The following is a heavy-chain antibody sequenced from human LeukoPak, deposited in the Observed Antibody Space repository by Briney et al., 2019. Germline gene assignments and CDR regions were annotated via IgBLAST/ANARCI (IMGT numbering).Heavy chain of an antibody. V-gene: IGHV1-46*01. J-gene: IGHJ5*02. CDR3: ARDQRRTYCSSTSCYEGPSSWFDP. Sequence: GASVKVSCKASGYTFTSYYMHWVRQAPGQGLEWMGIINPSGGSTSYAQKFQGRVTMTRDMSTSTVYMELSSLRSEDTAVYYCARDQRRTYCSSTSCYEGPSSWFDPWGQGTLVTVSS. D-gene: IGHD2-2*01. CDR1: GYTFTSYY. CDR2: INPSGGST.